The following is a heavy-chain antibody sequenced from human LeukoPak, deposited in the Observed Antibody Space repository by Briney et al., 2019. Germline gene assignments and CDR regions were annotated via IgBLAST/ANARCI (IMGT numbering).Heavy chain of an antibody. D-gene: IGHD3-3*01. CDR3: ARERLLEWKYNWFDP. J-gene: IGHJ5*02. Sequence: ASVKVSCKASGYTFTSYGISWVRQAPGQGLEWMGWISAYNGNTNYAQKLQGRVTMTTDTSTSTAYIELRSLRSDDTAVYYCARERLLEWKYNWFDPWGQGTLVTVSS. CDR1: GYTFTSYG. CDR2: ISAYNGNT. V-gene: IGHV1-18*01.